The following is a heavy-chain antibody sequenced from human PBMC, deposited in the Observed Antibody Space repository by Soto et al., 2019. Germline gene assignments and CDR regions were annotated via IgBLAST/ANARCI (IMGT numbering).Heavy chain of an antibody. CDR3: GIVSDYGEYSAWWFEP. V-gene: IGHV1-8*01. D-gene: IGHD4-17*01. Sequence: SVKVSCKASGYTFTSYDMNWVRQATGQGLEWMGWMNPNSGNTGYAQKFQGRVTMTRNTTISTAYMYLSSLRSEDTAVYYGGIVSDYGEYSAWWFEPWGHGTLVT. CDR1: GYTFTSYD. CDR2: MNPNSGNT. J-gene: IGHJ5*02.